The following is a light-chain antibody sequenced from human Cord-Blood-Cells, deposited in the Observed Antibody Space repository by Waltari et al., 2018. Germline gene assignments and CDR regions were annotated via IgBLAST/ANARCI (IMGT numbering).Light chain of an antibody. CDR1: GGTIARHH. Sequence: NFILTHPHSVSESPGKTVTNTCTGSGGTIARHHGKWYQQRPGSAPTTVIYEDNQRPSGVPDRFSGSIDSSSNSASLTISGLKTEDEADYYCQSYDSSNVVFGGGTKLTVL. V-gene: IGLV6-57*02. J-gene: IGLJ2*01. CDR3: QSYDSSNVV. CDR2: EDN.